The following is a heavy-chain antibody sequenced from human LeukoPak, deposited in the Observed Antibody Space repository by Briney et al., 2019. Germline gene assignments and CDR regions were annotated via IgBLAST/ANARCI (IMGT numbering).Heavy chain of an antibody. CDR3: AGTYDSSGYYSPFDY. J-gene: IGHJ4*02. CDR1: SRSISSYY. D-gene: IGHD3-22*01. V-gene: IGHV4-4*07. CDR2: IYTSGST. Sequence: SETLSLTCTVSSRSISSYYWSWIRQPAGKGLEWIGRIYTSGSTNYNPSLKSRVTMSVNTSKNQFSLKLSSVTAADTAVYYCAGTYDSSGYYSPFDYWGQGTLVTVSS.